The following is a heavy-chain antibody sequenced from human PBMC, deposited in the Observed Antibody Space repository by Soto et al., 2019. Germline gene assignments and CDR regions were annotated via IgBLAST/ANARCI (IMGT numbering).Heavy chain of an antibody. CDR3: ASSRVVARSYGMYV. D-gene: IGHD2-15*01. CDR1: GGSISSGGYY. J-gene: IGHJ6*02. CDR2: IYYSGST. V-gene: IGHV4-31*03. Sequence: SETLSLTCTVSGGSISSGGYYWSWIRQHPGKGLEWIGYIYYSGSTYYNPSLKSRVTISVDTSKNQFSLKLSSVTAADTAVYYCASSRVVARSYGMYVWGQGTTVTVSS.